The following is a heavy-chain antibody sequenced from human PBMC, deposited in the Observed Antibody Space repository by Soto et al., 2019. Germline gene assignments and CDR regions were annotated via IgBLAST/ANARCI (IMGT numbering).Heavy chain of an antibody. J-gene: IGHJ6*02. D-gene: IGHD2-15*01. Sequence: QVQLVESGGGVVQPGRSLRLSCAASGFTFSSYGMHWVRQAPGKGLEWVAVIWYDGSNKYYADSVKGPFTFSSDNSKNTLYLQMNGLSAEDRGVYYCAREIPGRLGCYYQGMDVWGQGTTVTVS. CDR1: GFTFSSYG. CDR3: AREIPGRLGCYYQGMDV. CDR2: IWYDGSNK. V-gene: IGHV3-33*01.